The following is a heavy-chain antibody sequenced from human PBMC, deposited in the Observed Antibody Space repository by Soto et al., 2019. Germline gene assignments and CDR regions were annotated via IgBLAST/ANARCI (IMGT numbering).Heavy chain of an antibody. V-gene: IGHV4-39*01. CDR3: ASRLPLPGDRGAFDI. D-gene: IGHD3-16*01. CDR2: IYYSGST. J-gene: IGHJ3*02. Sequence: SETLSLTCTVSGGSISSSSYYWGWIRQPPGKGLEWIGSIYYSGSTYYNPSLKSRVTISVDTSKNQFSLKLSSVTAADTAVYYCASRLPLPGDRGAFDIWGQGTMVTVSS. CDR1: GGSISSSSYY.